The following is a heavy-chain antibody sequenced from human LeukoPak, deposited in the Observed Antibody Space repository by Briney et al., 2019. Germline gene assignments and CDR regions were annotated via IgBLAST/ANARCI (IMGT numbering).Heavy chain of an antibody. Sequence: PSETLSLTCTVSGGSISSSSYYWGWIRQPPGKGLEWIGSIYYSGSTYYNPSLKSRVTISVDTSKNQFSLKLSSVTAADTAVYYCARDLAAVAGSVDYWGQGTLVTVSS. CDR1: GGSISSSSYY. J-gene: IGHJ4*02. V-gene: IGHV4-39*07. CDR2: IYYSGST. CDR3: ARDLAAVAGSVDY. D-gene: IGHD6-19*01.